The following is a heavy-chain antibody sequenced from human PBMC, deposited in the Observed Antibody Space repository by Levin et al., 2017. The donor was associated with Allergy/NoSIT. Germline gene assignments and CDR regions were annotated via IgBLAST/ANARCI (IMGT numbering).Heavy chain of an antibody. J-gene: IGHJ4*02. CDR3: TTYSSSWYYFDY. V-gene: IGHV3-15*01. Sequence: GGSLRLSCAASGITFSNAWMSWARQAPGKGLEWVGRIKSKADGGTTEYAAPVKGRFTISRDDSKNTLYLQMNSLKTEDTAVYFCTTYSSSWYYFDYWGQGTLVTVSS. D-gene: IGHD6-13*01. CDR2: IKSKADGGTT. CDR1: GITFSNAW.